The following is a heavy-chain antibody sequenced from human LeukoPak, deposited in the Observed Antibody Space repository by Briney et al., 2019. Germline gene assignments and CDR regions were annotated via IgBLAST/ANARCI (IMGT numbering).Heavy chain of an antibody. J-gene: IGHJ3*01. CDR1: GFTFAESA. Sequence: GGSLRLSCVASGFTFAESAMHWVRQAPGKGPEWVSGISWNSGGIAYVDSVKGRFTISRDNTKNSLYLQMNSLRVEDTALYFCAKDLWSDVPRRLHCNGVICKVTAFDAWGHGTVVGVSS. CDR3: AKDLWSDVPRRLHCNGVICKVTAFDA. CDR2: ISWNSGGI. D-gene: IGHD2-15*01. V-gene: IGHV3-9*01.